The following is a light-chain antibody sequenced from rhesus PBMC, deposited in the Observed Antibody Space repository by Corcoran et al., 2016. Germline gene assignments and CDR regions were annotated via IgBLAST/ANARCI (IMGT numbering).Light chain of an antibody. Sequence: EIVMTQSPATLSLSPGERATLSCRASQSVSSYVAWYQQKPEQAPRLLIYGASSRATGIPDRVSGSGSGTDFTLIISSLEPEDVGVYYCQQYNNWNTFGGGTKVELK. V-gene: IGKV3S9*01. J-gene: IGKJ4*01. CDR1: QSVSSY. CDR3: QQYNNWNT. CDR2: GAS.